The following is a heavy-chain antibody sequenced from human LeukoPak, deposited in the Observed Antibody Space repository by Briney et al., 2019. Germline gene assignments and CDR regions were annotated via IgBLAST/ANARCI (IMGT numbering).Heavy chain of an antibody. V-gene: IGHV3-7*01. CDR1: GFTFSSYG. Sequence: PGGSLRLSCAASGFTFSSYGMSWVRQAPVKGLEWVANINQDGGGKYYVYSVKGRFTISRDNAENSLYLQMSSLRAEDTAVYYCARVTMVRGVIIPYFDYWGQGTLVTVSS. D-gene: IGHD3-10*01. CDR3: ARVTMVRGVIIPYFDY. CDR2: INQDGGGK. J-gene: IGHJ4*02.